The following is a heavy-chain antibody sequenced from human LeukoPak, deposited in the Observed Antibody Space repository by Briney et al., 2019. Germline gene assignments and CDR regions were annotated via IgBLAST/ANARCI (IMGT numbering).Heavy chain of an antibody. CDR2: NSGSGGST. CDR1: GITFSSAG. D-gene: IGHD6-19*01. V-gene: IGHV3-23*01. J-gene: IGHJ4*02. CDR3: AKDVRTGGWYDLLFDF. Sequence: GGSLRLSCAVSGITFSSAGMDWVRQAPGKGLEWVSANSGSGGSTYYADSVKGRFAISRDNSKNTLYLQMNRLRADDTAVYYCAKDVRTGGWYDLLFDFWGQGTLVTVSS.